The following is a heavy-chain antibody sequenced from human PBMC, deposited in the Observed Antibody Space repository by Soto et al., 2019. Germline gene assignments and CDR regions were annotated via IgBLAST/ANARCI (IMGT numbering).Heavy chain of an antibody. D-gene: IGHD1-26*01. CDR2: ISSSSSYI. Sequence: VQLVESGGGLVKPGGSLRLSCAASGFTFSSYSMNWVRQAPGKGLEWVSSISSSSSYIYYADSVKGRFTISRDNAKNSLYLQMNSLRAEDTAVYYCARGRGSYSYYYYGMDVWGQGTTVTVSS. J-gene: IGHJ6*02. V-gene: IGHV3-21*01. CDR1: GFTFSSYS. CDR3: ARGRGSYSYYYYGMDV.